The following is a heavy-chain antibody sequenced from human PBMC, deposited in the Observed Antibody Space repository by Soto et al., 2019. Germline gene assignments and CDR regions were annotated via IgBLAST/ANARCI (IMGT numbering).Heavy chain of an antibody. CDR2: IKSKADGETK. V-gene: IGHV3-15*01. CDR1: GFTFSHAW. D-gene: IGHD2-15*01. J-gene: IGHJ5*02. Sequence: PGGSLRLSCAASGFTFSHAWMSWVRQAPGKGLEWVGRIKSKADGETKDYGAPVRGRFTISRDDAKDTLYLQMNSLRIEDTAVYYCCVVKRLDQYSTSGYWFDPWGPGXLVTVYS. CDR3: CVVKRLDQYSTSGYWFDP.